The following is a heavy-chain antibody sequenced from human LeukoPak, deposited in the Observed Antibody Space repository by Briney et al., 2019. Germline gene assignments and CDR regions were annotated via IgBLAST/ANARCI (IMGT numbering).Heavy chain of an antibody. CDR3: ARVQGLSSRPFDY. Sequence: SETLSVTCTVSGGSISSGGYYWSWIRQHPGKGLEWIGYIYYRGGSTYYNPSLKSRVTISVDTSMNQFSLKLSSVTAADTAVYYCARVQGLSSRPFDYWGQGTLVTVSS. V-gene: IGHV4-31*03. J-gene: IGHJ4*02. D-gene: IGHD3-10*01. CDR1: GGSISSGGYY. CDR2: IYYRGGST.